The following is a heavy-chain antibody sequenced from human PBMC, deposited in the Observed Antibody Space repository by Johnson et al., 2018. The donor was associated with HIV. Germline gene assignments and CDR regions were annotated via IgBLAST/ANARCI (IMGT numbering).Heavy chain of an antibody. CDR2: SGSGGST. V-gene: IGHV3-53*01. CDR3: ARDGLAANAFDT. D-gene: IGHD3/OR15-3a*01. J-gene: IGHJ3*02. Sequence: VQLVESGGGLIQPGGSLRLSCAASGFTVSSNYMSWVRQAPGKGLEWVSAISGSGGSTYYADSVKGRFTISRENAKNTLYLQMNSLRAEDTAVYYCARDGLAANAFDTWGQGTMVTVSS. CDR1: GFTVSSNY.